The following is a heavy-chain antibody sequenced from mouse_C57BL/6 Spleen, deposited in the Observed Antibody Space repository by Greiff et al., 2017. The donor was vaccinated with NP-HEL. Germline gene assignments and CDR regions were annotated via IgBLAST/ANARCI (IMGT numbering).Heavy chain of an antibody. V-gene: IGHV1-81*01. J-gene: IGHJ3*01. Sequence: QVQLQQSGAELARPGASVKLSCKASGYTFTSYGISWVKQRTGQGLEWIGEIYPRSGNTYYNEKFKGKATLTADKSSSTAYMELRSLTSEDSAVYFCARWGYGSSYQVAYWGQGTLVTVSA. CDR2: IYPRSGNT. CDR1: GYTFTSYG. D-gene: IGHD1-1*01. CDR3: ARWGYGSSYQVAY.